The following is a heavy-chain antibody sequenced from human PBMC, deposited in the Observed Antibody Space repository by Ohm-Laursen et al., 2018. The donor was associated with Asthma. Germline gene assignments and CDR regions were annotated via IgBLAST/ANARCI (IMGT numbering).Heavy chain of an antibody. CDR2: ISSTSAYI. Sequence: SLRLSCTASGFTFTAYSMNWVRQAPGRGLEWVSSISSTSAYIYYADSVKGRFIISRDNAKKTIYLQMNSLRAEDTAVYYCAISLTTPGAFDIWGQGTMITVSS. CDR1: GFTFTAYS. D-gene: IGHD1/OR15-1a*01. CDR3: AISLTTPGAFDI. J-gene: IGHJ3*02. V-gene: IGHV3-21*04.